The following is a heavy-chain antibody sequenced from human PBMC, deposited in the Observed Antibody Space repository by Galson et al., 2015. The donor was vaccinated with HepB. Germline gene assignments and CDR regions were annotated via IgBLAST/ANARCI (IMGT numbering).Heavy chain of an antibody. D-gene: IGHD3-10*01. J-gene: IGHJ4*02. V-gene: IGHV1-3*01. CDR3: ARDHEVQGALDY. CDR2: INAGDGNT. CDR1: GYTFTSYA. Sequence: SVKVSCKASGYTFTSYAMHWVRQAPGQRLEWMGWINAGDGNTKYSQKFQGRVTITRDTSASTAYMELSSLRSEDTAVYYCARDHEVQGALDYWGQGTLFTVSS.